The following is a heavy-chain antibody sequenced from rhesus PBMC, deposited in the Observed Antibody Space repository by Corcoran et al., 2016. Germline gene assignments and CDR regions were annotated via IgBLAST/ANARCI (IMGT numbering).Heavy chain of an antibody. Sequence: QLQLQESGPGLVKPSETLSVTCAVSGGSISSSYWSWIRQAPGKGLEWIGYNYGSGSSTNYNPSLNSRVTLSVDTSKNQLSLKLSSVTTADTAVYYCARDLAAAGTFDFWGQGLRVTVSS. V-gene: IGHV4-169*02. CDR1: GGSISSSY. CDR3: ARDLAAAGTFDF. CDR2: NYGSGSST. J-gene: IGHJ3*01. D-gene: IGHD6-25*01.